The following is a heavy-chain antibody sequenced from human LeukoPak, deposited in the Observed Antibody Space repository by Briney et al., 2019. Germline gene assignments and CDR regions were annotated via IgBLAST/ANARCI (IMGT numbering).Heavy chain of an antibody. CDR1: QFTFSSYS. V-gene: IGHV3-21*01. Sequence: GGSLRLSCAASQFTFSSYSMNWVRQAPGKGLEWVSSISSSSSYIYYADSVKGRFTISRDNAKNSLYLQMNSLRAEDTAVYYCARETRAAAAGLWGAPRRGYYFDYWGQGTLVTVSS. CDR3: ARETRAAAAGLWGAPRRGYYFDY. CDR2: ISSSSSYI. J-gene: IGHJ4*02. D-gene: IGHD6-13*01.